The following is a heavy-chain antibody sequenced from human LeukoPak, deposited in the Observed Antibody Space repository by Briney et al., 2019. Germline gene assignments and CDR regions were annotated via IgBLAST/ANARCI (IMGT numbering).Heavy chain of an antibody. J-gene: IGHJ4*02. V-gene: IGHV4-39*07. CDR2: IDSSGST. CDR3: ARDTYDSSGYPDY. Sequence: PSETLSLTCTVSGGSISSSSYYWGWIRQPPGKGLESIGSIDSSGSTYYNPSLKSRVTITVDTSKNQFSLKLSSVTAADTAVYYCARDTYDSSGYPDYWGQGTLVTVSS. D-gene: IGHD3-22*01. CDR1: GGSISSSSYY.